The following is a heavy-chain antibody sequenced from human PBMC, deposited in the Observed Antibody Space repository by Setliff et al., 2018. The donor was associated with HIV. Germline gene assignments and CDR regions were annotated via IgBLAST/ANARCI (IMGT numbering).Heavy chain of an antibody. J-gene: IGHJ4*02. CDR1: GFTFSSYA. V-gene: IGHV3-23*01. Sequence: PGGSLRLSCAASGFTFSSYAMSWVRKAPGKSLEWVSSISGSGSTTYYADSVKGRLTISRDNSQNALYLHMNSLRAEDTAVYYCAKLQEGHVYSHYDSWGQGTLVTVSS. CDR3: AKLQEGHVYSHYDS. D-gene: IGHD2-21*01. CDR2: ISGSGSTT.